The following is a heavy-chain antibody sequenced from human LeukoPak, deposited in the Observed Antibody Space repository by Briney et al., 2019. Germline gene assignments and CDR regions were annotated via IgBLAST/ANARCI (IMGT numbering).Heavy chain of an antibody. Sequence: SETLSLTCTVSGYSISSGYYWGWIRQPPGKGLEWIGSIYHSGSTYYNPSLKSRVTISVDTSKNQFSLKLSSVTAADTAVYYCARGLEWSGNYYYYYYMDVWGKGTTVTVSS. CDR2: IYHSGST. D-gene: IGHD3-3*01. CDR3: ARGLEWSGNYYYYYYMDV. CDR1: GYSISSGYY. V-gene: IGHV4-38-2*02. J-gene: IGHJ6*03.